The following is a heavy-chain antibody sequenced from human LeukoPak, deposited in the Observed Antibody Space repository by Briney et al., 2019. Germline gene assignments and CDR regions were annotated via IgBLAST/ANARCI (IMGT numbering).Heavy chain of an antibody. D-gene: IGHD6-6*01. CDR2: ISSSSSYI. V-gene: IGHV3-21*01. CDR3: ARDHHSSSSQLDY. J-gene: IGHJ4*02. Sequence: GGSLRLSCAASGFTFSSYAMSWVRQAPGKGLEWVSSISSSSSYIYYADSVKGRFTISRDNAKNSLYLQMNSLRAEDTAVYYCARDHHSSSSQLDYWGQGTLVTVSS. CDR1: GFTFSSYA.